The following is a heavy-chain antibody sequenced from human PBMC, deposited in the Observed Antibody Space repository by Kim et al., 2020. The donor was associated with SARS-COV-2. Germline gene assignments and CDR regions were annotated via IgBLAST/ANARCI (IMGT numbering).Heavy chain of an antibody. CDR3: AKSISSNWYDGALDI. J-gene: IGHJ3*02. Sequence: ADSVKGRFTIYRDNSKTSLSLQMNSLRAEDTAVYYCAKSISSNWYDGALDIWGQGTMVTVSS. D-gene: IGHD6-13*01. V-gene: IGHV3-23*01.